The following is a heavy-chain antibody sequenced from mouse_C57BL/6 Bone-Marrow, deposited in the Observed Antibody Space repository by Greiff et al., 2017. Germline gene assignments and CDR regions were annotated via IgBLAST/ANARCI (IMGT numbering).Heavy chain of an antibody. D-gene: IGHD1-1*01. CDR3: ARMGFTTVDY. J-gene: IGHJ2*01. CDR2: INPNNGGT. CDR1: GYTFTDYY. Sequence: EVQLQQSGPELVKPGASVKISCKASGYTFTDYYMNWVKQSHGKSLEWIGDINPNNGGTSYNQKFKGKATLTVDKSSSTAYMELRSLTSEDSAVYYCARMGFTTVDYWGQGTTLTVSS. V-gene: IGHV1-26*01.